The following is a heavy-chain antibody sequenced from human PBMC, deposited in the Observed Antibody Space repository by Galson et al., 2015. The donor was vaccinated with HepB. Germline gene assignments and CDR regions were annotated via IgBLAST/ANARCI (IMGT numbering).Heavy chain of an antibody. V-gene: IGHV1-18*01. J-gene: IGHJ3*02. CDR3: ARDTGYDYVWGSLSPDAFDI. D-gene: IGHD3-16*01. CDR2: ISAYNGNT. Sequence: SVKVSCKASGYTFTSYGISWVRQAPGQGLEWMGWISAYNGNTNYAQKLQGRVTMTTDTSTSTAYMELRSLRSDDTAVYYCARDTGYDYVWGSLSPDAFDIWGQGTMVTVSS. CDR1: GYTFTSYG.